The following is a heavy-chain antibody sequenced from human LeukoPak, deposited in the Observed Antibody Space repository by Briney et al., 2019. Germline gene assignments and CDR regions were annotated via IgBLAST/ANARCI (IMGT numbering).Heavy chain of an antibody. CDR3: AKDPTHYRVWDDYDSTVLSY. J-gene: IGHJ4*02. CDR2: IRYDGSNK. CDR1: GFTFSSYG. Sequence: PGGSLRLSCAASGFTFSSYGMHWGRQPPGKGLVWAAFIRYDGSNKYYADSVKGRFTISRDNSKNTLYLQMNSLTAADTAVYYCAKDPTHYRVWDDYDSTVLSYWGQGTLVTVSS. D-gene: IGHD3-22*01. V-gene: IGHV3-30*02.